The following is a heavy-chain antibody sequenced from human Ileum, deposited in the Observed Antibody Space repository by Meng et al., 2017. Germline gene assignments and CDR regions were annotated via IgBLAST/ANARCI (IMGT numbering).Heavy chain of an antibody. D-gene: IGHD1-26*01. CDR2: IHHSGST. CDR1: GGSFNDYY. J-gene: IGHJ4*02. Sequence: QLTQGAAVLLTPYDTLSLSCASFGGSFNDYYWSWVRQPPGKGLEWIGQIHHSGSTNYKSSLERRVTISVDTSKSQFSLKLTSVTAADTAMYYCVRGPARETHDFDYWGQGALVTASS. CDR3: VRGPARETHDFDY. V-gene: IGHV4-34*01.